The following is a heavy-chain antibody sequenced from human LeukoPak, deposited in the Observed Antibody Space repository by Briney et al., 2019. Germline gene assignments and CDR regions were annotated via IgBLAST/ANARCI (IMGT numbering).Heavy chain of an antibody. V-gene: IGHV3-7*01. Sequence: GGSLRLSCAASGFTFSNYWMSWVRQAPGKGLEWVANIKEDGSEKYYVDSVKGRFTISRDNAQNSLYLQMNSLRAEDTAVYYCVTNYGLFDYWGQGTLVTVSS. J-gene: IGHJ4*02. CDR2: IKEDGSEK. D-gene: IGHD3-10*01. CDR3: VTNYGLFDY. CDR1: GFTFSNYW.